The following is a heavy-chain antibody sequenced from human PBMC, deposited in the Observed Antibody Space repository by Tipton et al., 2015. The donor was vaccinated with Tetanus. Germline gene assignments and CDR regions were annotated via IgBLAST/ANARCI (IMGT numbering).Heavy chain of an antibody. Sequence: QLVQSGAVVKKPGESLKISCKGSGYRFTSQWIGWVRQKPGKGLEWMGIIYPGDSDTRYSPPFEGQVTISADKSNSTPYLQWSSLKASGTAMYYCARRDSNYDTCYFHYWGQGTLVTVSS. D-gene: IGHD4-11*01. CDR2: IYPGDSDT. J-gene: IGHJ4*02. CDR3: ARRDSNYDTCYFHY. CDR1: GYRFTSQW. V-gene: IGHV5-51*01.